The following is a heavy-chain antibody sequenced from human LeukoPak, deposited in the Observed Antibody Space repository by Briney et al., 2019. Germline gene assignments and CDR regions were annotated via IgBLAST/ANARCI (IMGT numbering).Heavy chain of an antibody. CDR1: GFTFSSYG. V-gene: IGHV3-30*02. D-gene: IGHD3-9*01. CDR2: IRHDGSNK. J-gene: IGHJ4*02. Sequence: GGSLRLSCAASGFTFSSYGMHWVRQAPGKGLEWVASIRHDGSNKNYADSVKGRFTISRDNSKNTLYLQMNSLRAEDTAVYYCAKDLYLLRYFDWLLPSFDYWGQGTLVTVSS. CDR3: AKDLYLLRYFDWLLPSFDY.